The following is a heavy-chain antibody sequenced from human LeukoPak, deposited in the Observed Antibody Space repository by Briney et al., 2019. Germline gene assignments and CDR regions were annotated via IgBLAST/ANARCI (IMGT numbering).Heavy chain of an antibody. CDR2: ISTGGAST. Sequence: GGSLRLSCAASGFTFSSHAMTWVRRAPGKGLEWVSVISTGGASTYYADSVKGRFTISRDSSRNTLFLHMNSLRAEDTAVYYCAKGGTTVATPSAYWGQGTLVTVSS. CDR3: AKGGTTVATPSAY. D-gene: IGHD4-17*01. V-gene: IGHV3-23*01. CDR1: GFTFSSHA. J-gene: IGHJ4*02.